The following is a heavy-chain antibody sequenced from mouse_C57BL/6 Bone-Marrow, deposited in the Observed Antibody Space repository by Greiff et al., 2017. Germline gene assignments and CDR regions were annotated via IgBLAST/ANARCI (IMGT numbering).Heavy chain of an antibody. V-gene: IGHV2-9*01. CDR2: IWGCGST. CDR3: GENWYYFDY. D-gene: IGHD4-1*01. J-gene: IGHJ2*01. CDR1: GYSLTSYG. Sequence: QVQLQESGPGLVAPSQSLSLTCTVSGYSLTSYGVDWVRQPPGKGLEWLGVIWGCGSTNYNSALMSRLSIRKDNSKSPVFLKMNSLPTDDTAMYYCGENWYYFDYWGQGTTLTVSS.